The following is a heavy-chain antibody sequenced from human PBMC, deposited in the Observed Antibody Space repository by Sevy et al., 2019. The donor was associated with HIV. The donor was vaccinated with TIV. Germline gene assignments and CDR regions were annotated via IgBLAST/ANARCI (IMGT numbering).Heavy chain of an antibody. D-gene: IGHD3-10*01. CDR1: GGTFSSYA. CDR3: ARSGVGPYYYYYMDV. J-gene: IGHJ6*03. CDR2: TIPILGIA. V-gene: IGHV1-69*10. Sequence: ASVKVSCKASGGTFSSYAISWVRQAPGQGLEWMGGTIPILGIANYAQKFQGRVTITADKSTSTAYMELSSLRSEDTALYYCARSGVGPYYYYYMDVWGKGTTVTVSS.